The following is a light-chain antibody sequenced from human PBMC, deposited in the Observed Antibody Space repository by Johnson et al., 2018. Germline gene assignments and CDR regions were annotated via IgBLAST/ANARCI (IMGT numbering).Light chain of an antibody. CDR2: ENN. Sequence: QSVLTQPPSVSAAPGQKVTISCSGSSSNIGNNYVSWYQQLPGTAPKLLIYENNKRPSGIPDRFSGSKSGTSATLGITGLQTGDEADYYCGTWDSSLSDGNLFVTGTKVTVL. CDR1: SSNIGNNY. J-gene: IGLJ1*01. V-gene: IGLV1-51*02. CDR3: GTWDSSLSDGNL.